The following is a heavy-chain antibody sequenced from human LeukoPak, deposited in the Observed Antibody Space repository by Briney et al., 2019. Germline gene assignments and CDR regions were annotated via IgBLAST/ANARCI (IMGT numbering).Heavy chain of an antibody. CDR1: GGSISSYY. V-gene: IGHV4-59*01. D-gene: IGHD3-3*01. CDR2: IYYSGST. J-gene: IGHJ3*02. CDR3: ARGSDFWSGYYPGAFDI. Sequence: SVILSLTCTVSGGSISSYYWSWIRQPPGKGLEWIGYIYYSGSTNYNPSLKSRVTISVDTSKNQFSLKLSSVTAADTAVYYCARGSDFWSGYYPGAFDIWGQGTMVTVSS.